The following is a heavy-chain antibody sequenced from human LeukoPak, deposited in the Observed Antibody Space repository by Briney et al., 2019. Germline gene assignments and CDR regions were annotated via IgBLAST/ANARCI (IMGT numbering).Heavy chain of an antibody. J-gene: IGHJ6*02. CDR3: ARCYTYGTTWFGGLDV. V-gene: IGHV3-30-3*01. D-gene: IGHD3-10*01. Sequence: GGSLRLSCAASGFTFSSYAMHWVRQAPGKGLEWVAVISYDGSNKYYADSVKGRFTTSRDNSKNTLYLQMNSLRAEDTAVYYCARCYTYGTTWFGGLDVWGQGTTVTVSS. CDR2: ISYDGSNK. CDR1: GFTFSSYA.